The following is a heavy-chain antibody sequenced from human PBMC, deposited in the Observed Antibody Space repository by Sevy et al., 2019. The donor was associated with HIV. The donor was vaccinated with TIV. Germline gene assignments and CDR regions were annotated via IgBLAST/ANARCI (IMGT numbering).Heavy chain of an antibody. CDR1: GGPINSDH. CDR2: VYYTGGT. V-gene: IGHV4-59*08. CDR3: ARQNDFDI. Sequence: SQSLSLTCTVSGGPINSDHWNWIRQPPGKGLEWIGYVYYTGGTNYNPSLKNRVTISVDRTKNQFSLKLTSVTAADTAVYYCARQNDFDIWGQGTMVTVSS. J-gene: IGHJ3*02.